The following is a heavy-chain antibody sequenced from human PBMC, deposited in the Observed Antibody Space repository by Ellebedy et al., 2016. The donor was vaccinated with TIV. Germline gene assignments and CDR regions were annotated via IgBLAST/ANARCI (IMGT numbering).Heavy chain of an antibody. J-gene: IGHJ5*01. D-gene: IGHD6-19*01. CDR2: INHTGST. V-gene: IGHV4-34*01. CDR3: ARVGRIAVAGFDF. Sequence: MPSETLSLTCAVYGGSFSGYYWSWIRQPPGKGLEWVGEINHTGSTNYNPSLKTRLTMSVDTSKNHFSLQLSSVTAADTAVYFCARVGRIAVAGFDFWGQGTLVTVSS. CDR1: GGSFSGYY.